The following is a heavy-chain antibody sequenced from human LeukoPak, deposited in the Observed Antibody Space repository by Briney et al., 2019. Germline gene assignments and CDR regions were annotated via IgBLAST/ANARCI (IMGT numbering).Heavy chain of an antibody. V-gene: IGHV3-23*01. D-gene: IGHD2-15*01. CDR3: GKGSSGDNGSGGYPYLDY. J-gene: IGHJ4*02. CDR2: ICGHGGST. Sequence: PGGSLRLSRAASAVTPTRYVTGSVRDTPEKRVESVSAICGHGGSTYYAASLKGRFTISRDNPKNTLNLQLNTLTAADTAVYYCGKGSSGDNGSGGYPYLDYWGQGTLVTVSS. CDR1: AVTPTRYV.